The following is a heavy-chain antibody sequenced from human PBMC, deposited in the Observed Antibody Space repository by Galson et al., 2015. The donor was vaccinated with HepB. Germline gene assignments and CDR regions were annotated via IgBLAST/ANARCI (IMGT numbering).Heavy chain of an antibody. CDR3: AREAPTVAVAVLDY. J-gene: IGHJ4*02. V-gene: IGHV3-33*01. D-gene: IGHD2-2*01. CDR2: IWYDGSNQ. Sequence: SLRLSCAASGFTFSRHGMHWVHQAPGKGLEWVALIWYDGSNQYYGDSVKGRFTISRDNAKNTLYLKMNSLRVEDTAVYYCAREAPTVAVAVLDYWGQGTLVAVSS. CDR1: GFTFSRHG.